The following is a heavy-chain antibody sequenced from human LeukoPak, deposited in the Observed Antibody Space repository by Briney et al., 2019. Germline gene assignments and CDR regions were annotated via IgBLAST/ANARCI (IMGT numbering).Heavy chain of an antibody. D-gene: IGHD3-3*01. CDR3: AGGDFWSGYSGFDP. Sequence: SETLSLTCTVSGGSISSYYWSWIRQPAGKGLEWIGRIYTSGSTNYNPSLKSRVTMSVDTSKNQFSLKLSPVTAADTAVYYCAGGDFWSGYSGFDPWGQGTLVTVSS. CDR2: IYTSGST. V-gene: IGHV4-4*07. J-gene: IGHJ5*02. CDR1: GGSISSYY.